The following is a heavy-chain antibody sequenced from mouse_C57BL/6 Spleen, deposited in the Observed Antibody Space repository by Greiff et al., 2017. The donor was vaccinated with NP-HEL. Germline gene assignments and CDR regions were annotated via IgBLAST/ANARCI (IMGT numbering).Heavy chain of an antibody. D-gene: IGHD2-5*01. CDR1: GYTFTDYN. J-gene: IGHJ2*01. CDR2: INPNNGGT. V-gene: IGHV1-18*01. CDR3: ARKSNYFYYFDY. Sequence: EVQLQQSGPELVKPGASVKIPCKASGYTFTDYNMDWVKQSHGKSLEWIGDINPNNGGTIYNQKFKGKATLTVDKSSSTAYMELRSLTSEDTAVYYCARKSNYFYYFDYWGQGTTLTVSS.